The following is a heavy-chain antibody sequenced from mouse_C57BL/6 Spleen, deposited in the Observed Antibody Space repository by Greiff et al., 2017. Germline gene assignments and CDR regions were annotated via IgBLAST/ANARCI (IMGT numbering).Heavy chain of an antibody. CDR3: ARKPLYDYAPFDY. V-gene: IGHV2-2*01. CDR2: IWSGGST. CDR1: GFSLTSYG. Sequence: QVQLQQSGPGLVQPSQSLSITCTVSGFSLTSYGVHWVRQSPGKGLEWLGVIWSGGSTDYNAAFISRLSISKDNSKSQVFFKMNSLQADDTAIYYCARKPLYDYAPFDYWGQGTTLTVSS. D-gene: IGHD2-4*01. J-gene: IGHJ2*01.